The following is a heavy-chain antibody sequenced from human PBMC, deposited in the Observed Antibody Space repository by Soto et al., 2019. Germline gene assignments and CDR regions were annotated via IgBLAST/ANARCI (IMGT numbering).Heavy chain of an antibody. CDR3: AKDFSDIWDYRRDFDY. V-gene: IGHV3-9*01. D-gene: IGHD1-7*01. Sequence: EVQLVESGGALVQPGRSLRLSCGASGFTFDGFAMHWVRQAPGKGLEWVSGISRNSGSVAYADCVKGRFTISRDNAKNSLYLQMNSLTPEDTALYYCAKDFSDIWDYRRDFDYWGQGTLVTVSS. J-gene: IGHJ4*02. CDR1: GFTFDGFA. CDR2: ISRNSGSV.